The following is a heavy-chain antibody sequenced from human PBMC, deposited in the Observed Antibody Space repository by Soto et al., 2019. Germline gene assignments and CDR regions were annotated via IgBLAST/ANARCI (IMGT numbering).Heavy chain of an antibody. V-gene: IGHV3-53*01. CDR3: ARSVAARRGEDWFDP. CDR2: IYSGGST. D-gene: IGHD6-6*01. Sequence: GGSLRLSCAASGFTVSSNYMSWVRQAPGKGLEWVSVIYSGGSTYYADSVKGRFTISRDNSKNTLYLQMDSLRAEDTAVYYCARSVAARRGEDWFDPWGQGTLVTVSS. J-gene: IGHJ5*02. CDR1: GFTVSSNY.